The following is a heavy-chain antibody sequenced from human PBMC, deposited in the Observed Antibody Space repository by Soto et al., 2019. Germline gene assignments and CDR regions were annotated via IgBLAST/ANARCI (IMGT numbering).Heavy chain of an antibody. CDR2: IYHSGST. D-gene: IGHD6-19*01. Sequence: SETLSLTCAVSGGSISSSNWWSWVRQPPGKGLEWIGEIYHSGSTNYNPSLKSRVTISVDKSKKQFSLKLSSVTAADTAVYYCARDSSGWPILDYWGQGTLVTVSS. CDR3: ARDSSGWPILDY. CDR1: GGSISSSNW. J-gene: IGHJ4*02. V-gene: IGHV4-4*02.